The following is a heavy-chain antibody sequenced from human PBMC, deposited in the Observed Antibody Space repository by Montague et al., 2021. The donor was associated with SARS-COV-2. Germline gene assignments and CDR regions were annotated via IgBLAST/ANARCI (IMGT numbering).Heavy chain of an antibody. Sequence: SETLSLTCGVYGGSFGDDHWSWIRQPPGEGLEWIGDIKQSGSTNYNPSLKSRVTISVDTSRNQFSLKLTSVTAADTAVYFCARGHLSVSMIVVVSTSASYYFDYWGQGALVTVSS. J-gene: IGHJ4*02. CDR1: GGSFGDDH. CDR2: IKQSGST. V-gene: IGHV4-34*01. CDR3: ARGHLSVSMIVVVSTSASYYFDY. D-gene: IGHD3-22*01.